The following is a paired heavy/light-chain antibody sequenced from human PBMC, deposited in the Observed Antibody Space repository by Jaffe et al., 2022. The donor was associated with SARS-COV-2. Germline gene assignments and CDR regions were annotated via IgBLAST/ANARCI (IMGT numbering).Heavy chain of an antibody. CDR1: GFTFDDYT. CDR2: ISWDGGST. D-gene: IGHD3-10*01. Sequence: EVQLVESGGVVVQPGGSLRLSCAASGFTFDDYTMHWVRQAPGKGLEWVSLISWDGGSTYYADSVKGRFTISRDNSKNSLYLQMNSLRTEDTALYYCAKDRGYYGSGTGYYFDYWGQGTLVTVSS. J-gene: IGHJ4*02. CDR3: AKDRGYYGSGTGYYFDY. V-gene: IGHV3-43*01.
Light chain of an antibody. J-gene: IGLJ2*01. Sequence: QSALTQPASVSGSPGQSITISCTGTSSDVGGYNYVSWYQQHPGKAPKLMIYDVSNRPSGVSNRFSGSKSGNTASLTISGLQAEDEADYYCSSYTSSSTPYVVFGGGTKLTVL. V-gene: IGLV2-14*01. CDR2: DVS. CDR3: SSYTSSSTPYVV. CDR1: SSDVGGYNY.